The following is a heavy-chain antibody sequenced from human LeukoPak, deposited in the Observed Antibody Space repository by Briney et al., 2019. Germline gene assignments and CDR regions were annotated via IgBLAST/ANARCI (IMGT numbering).Heavy chain of an antibody. D-gene: IGHD5-18*01. V-gene: IGHV3-7*01. Sequence: PGGSLRLSCAASGFTFDDYGMSWVRQAPGKGLEWVANIKQDGSEKYYVDSVKGRFTISRDNAKNSLYLQMNSLRAEDTAVYYCARDPVWGSGYSYGFYDYWGQGTLVTVSS. CDR2: IKQDGSEK. J-gene: IGHJ4*02. CDR3: ARDPVWGSGYSYGFYDY. CDR1: GFTFDDYG.